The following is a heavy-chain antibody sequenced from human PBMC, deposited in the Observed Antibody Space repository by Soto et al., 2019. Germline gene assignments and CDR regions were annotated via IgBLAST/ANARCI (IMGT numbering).Heavy chain of an antibody. CDR2: IYYSGST. D-gene: IGHD6-13*01. CDR3: ARVLSQQLVGVDY. V-gene: IGHV4-30-4*01. Sequence: QVQLQESGPGLVKPSQTLSLTCTVSGGSISSGDYYWSWIRQPPGKGLEWIRYIYYSGSTYYNPSLKSRVTISVDTSKNQFSLKLSSVTAADTAVYYCARVLSQQLVGVDYWGQGTLVTVSS. J-gene: IGHJ4*02. CDR1: GGSISSGDYY.